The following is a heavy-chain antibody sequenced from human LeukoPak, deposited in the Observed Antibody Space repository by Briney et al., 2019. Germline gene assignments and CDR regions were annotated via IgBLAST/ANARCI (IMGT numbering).Heavy chain of an antibody. CDR1: VGSISNFY. Sequence: KPSETLSLTCTVSVGSISNFYWSWIRQPPGKGLEWIGRMYTSGSTNYNPSLKSRVTMPVDTSKNQFSLKLSSVTAADTAVYYCARDTGYYFGSGNYLYYFDYWGQGTLVTVSS. CDR2: MYTSGST. J-gene: IGHJ4*02. V-gene: IGHV4-4*07. CDR3: ARDTGYYFGSGNYLYYFDY. D-gene: IGHD3-10*01.